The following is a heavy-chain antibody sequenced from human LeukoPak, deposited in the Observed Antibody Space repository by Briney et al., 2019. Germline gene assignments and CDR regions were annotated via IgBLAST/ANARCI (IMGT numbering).Heavy chain of an antibody. Sequence: GGSLRLSCAASGFTFSSYEMNWVRQAPGKGLEWVSVIYSGGSTYYADSVKGRFTISRDNSKNTLYLQMNSLRAEDTAVYYCAGGRYSGYDLSYYFDYWGQGTLVTVSS. J-gene: IGHJ4*02. CDR1: GFTFSSYE. V-gene: IGHV3-66*01. CDR2: IYSGGST. D-gene: IGHD5-12*01. CDR3: AGGRYSGYDLSYYFDY.